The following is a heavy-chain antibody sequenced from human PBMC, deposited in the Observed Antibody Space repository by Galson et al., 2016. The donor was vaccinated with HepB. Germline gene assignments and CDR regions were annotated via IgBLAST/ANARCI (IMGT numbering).Heavy chain of an antibody. Sequence: ETLSLTCTVSDDSISDYYWTWIRQPPRKGLEWVGSISYTGSTHSSPSLRSRVSISVDTFRKQVSMKLTSVTAADTAIYFCARGPYVGNNFYYYYGMDVCGQGTTVTVSS. CDR1: DDSISDYY. D-gene: IGHD4-23*01. CDR3: ARGPYVGNNFYYYYGMDV. V-gene: IGHV4-59*01. J-gene: IGHJ6*02. CDR2: ISYTGST.